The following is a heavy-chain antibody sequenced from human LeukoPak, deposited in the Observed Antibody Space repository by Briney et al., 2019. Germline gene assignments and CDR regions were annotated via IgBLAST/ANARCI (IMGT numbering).Heavy chain of an antibody. J-gene: IGHJ5*02. CDR3: AKDGFLSGSYPGSYGFDP. CDR2: ISGSGGST. V-gene: IGHV3-23*01. CDR1: GFTFSSYA. D-gene: IGHD1-26*01. Sequence: GGSLRLSCAASGFTFSSYAMSWVRQAPGKGLEWVSAISGSGGSTYYADSVKGRFTTSRDNSKNTLYLQMNSLRAEDTAVYYCAKDGFLSGSYPGSYGFDPWGQGTLVIVSS.